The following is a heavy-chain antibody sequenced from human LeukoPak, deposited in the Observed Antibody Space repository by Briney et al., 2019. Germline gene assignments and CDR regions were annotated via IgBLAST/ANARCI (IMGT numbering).Heavy chain of an antibody. V-gene: IGHV1-69*13. CDR2: IIPIFGTA. Sequence: SVKVSCKASGGTFSSYAISWVRQAPGQGLEWMGGIIPIFGTANYAQKFQGRVTITADESTSTAYMELSSLGSEDTAVYYCARDLVGGYDSGAYYFDYWGQGTLVTVSS. CDR3: ARDLVGGYDSGAYYFDY. D-gene: IGHD5-12*01. J-gene: IGHJ4*02. CDR1: GGTFSSYA.